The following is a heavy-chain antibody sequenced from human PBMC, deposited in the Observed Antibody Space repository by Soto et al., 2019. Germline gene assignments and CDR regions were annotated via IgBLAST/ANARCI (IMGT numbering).Heavy chain of an antibody. CDR3: ARDYEYYYDNSADYSRPFAF. CDR2: MYHSGIA. J-gene: IGHJ4*02. Sequence: SETLSLTCAVSGYSIRNGYYWGWIRQPPGKGLEWIGSMYHSGIAYYNPSLQSRVAISIDTSKNQFSLKLISVTAADTAVYYCARDYEYYYDNSADYSRPFAFWGQGILVTVSS. D-gene: IGHD3-22*01. CDR1: GYSIRNGYY. V-gene: IGHV4-38-2*02.